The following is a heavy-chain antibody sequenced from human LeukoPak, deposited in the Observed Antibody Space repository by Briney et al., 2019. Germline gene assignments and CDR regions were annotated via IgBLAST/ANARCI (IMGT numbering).Heavy chain of an antibody. CDR1: GGTFSSYA. CDR2: IIPIFGTA. V-gene: IGHV1-69*01. J-gene: IGHJ6*04. D-gene: IGHD2-2*01. CDR3: ARDRPVPAAMFEGRWELDV. Sequence: GASVKVSCKASGGTFSSYAISWVRQAPGQGLEWMGGIIPIFGTANYAQKFQGRVTITADESTSTAYMELSSLRSEDTAVYYCARDRPVPAAMFEGRWELDVWGKGTTVTVSS.